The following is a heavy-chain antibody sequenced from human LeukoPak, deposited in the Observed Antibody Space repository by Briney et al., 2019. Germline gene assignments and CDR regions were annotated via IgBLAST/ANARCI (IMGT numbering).Heavy chain of an antibody. CDR2: IWYDGSNK. CDR1: GFTFSSYG. D-gene: IGHD3-16*02. Sequence: GGSLRLSCAASGFTFSSYGMHWVRQAPGKGLEWVAVIWYDGSNKYYADSVKGRFTISRDNSKNTLYLQMNSLRAEDTAVYYCAKDRYDYVWGSYRYTVYYLDYWGQGTLVTVSS. J-gene: IGHJ4*02. V-gene: IGHV3-33*06. CDR3: AKDRYDYVWGSYRYTVYYLDY.